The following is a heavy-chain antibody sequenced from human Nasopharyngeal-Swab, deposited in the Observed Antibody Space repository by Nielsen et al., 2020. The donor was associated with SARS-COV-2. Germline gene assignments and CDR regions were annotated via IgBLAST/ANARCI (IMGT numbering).Heavy chain of an antibody. J-gene: IGHJ6*02. CDR3: ARATYYDFWSGPDYYYYGMDV. CDR2: IYYSGST. V-gene: IGHV4-31*03. Sequence: SETLSLTCTVSGGSISSGGYYWSWIRQHPGKGLEWIGYIYYSGSTYYNPSLKSRVTMSVDTSKNQFSLKLSSVTAADTAVYYCARATYYDFWSGPDYYYYGMDVWGQGTTVTVSS. CDR1: GGSISSGGYY. D-gene: IGHD3-3*01.